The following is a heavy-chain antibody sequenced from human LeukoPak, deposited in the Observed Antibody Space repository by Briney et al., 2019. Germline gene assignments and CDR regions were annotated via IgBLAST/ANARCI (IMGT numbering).Heavy chain of an antibody. V-gene: IGHV4-34*01. Sequence: SETLSLTCTVSGGSISSYYWSWIRQPPGKGLEWIGEINHSGSTNYNPSLKSRVTISVDTSNNQFSLKLSSVTAADTAVYYCARTLYFYGSGTYRRKSFDSWGQGTLVTVSS. J-gene: IGHJ4*02. CDR2: INHSGST. CDR3: ARTLYFYGSGTYRRKSFDS. CDR1: GGSISSYY. D-gene: IGHD3-10*01.